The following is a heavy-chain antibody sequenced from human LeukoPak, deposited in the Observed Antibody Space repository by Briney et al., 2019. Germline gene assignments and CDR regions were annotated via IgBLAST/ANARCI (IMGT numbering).Heavy chain of an antibody. CDR2: IYTSETT. D-gene: IGHD6-19*01. CDR3: ARHRSPSSLSYFDI. V-gene: IGHV4-4*09. CDR1: GASINSYY. J-gene: IGHJ4*02. Sequence: SETLSLTCTVSGASINSYYWSWIQQPPGKGLEWIGYIYTSETTKYNPSLRSRVSISIDTSKNQFSLRLSSMTAADTAVYYCARHRSPSSLSYFDIWGQGTLVIVSS.